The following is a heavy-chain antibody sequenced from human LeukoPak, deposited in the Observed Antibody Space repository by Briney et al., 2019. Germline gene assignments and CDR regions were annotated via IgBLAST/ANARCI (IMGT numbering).Heavy chain of an antibody. CDR3: ARLAKHYYYYMDV. CDR2: INHSGST. J-gene: IGHJ6*03. D-gene: IGHD1-26*01. Sequence: SETLSLTCAVYGGSFSGYYWSWIRQPPGKELEWIGEINHSGSTNYNPSLKSRVTISVDTSKNQFSLKLSSVTAADTAVYYCARLAKHYYYYMDVWGKGTTVTVSS. CDR1: GGSFSGYY. V-gene: IGHV4-34*01.